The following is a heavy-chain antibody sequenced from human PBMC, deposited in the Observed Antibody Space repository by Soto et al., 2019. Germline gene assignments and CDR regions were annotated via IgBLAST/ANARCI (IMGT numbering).Heavy chain of an antibody. CDR2: ISSSGSTI. J-gene: IGHJ6*03. CDR1: GFTFSDYY. Sequence: GGSLRLSCAASGFTFSDYYMSWIRQAPGKGLEWVSYISSSGSTIYYADSVKGRFTISRDNAKNSLYLQMNSLRAEDTAVYYCARDRSWLRYNWNDDYYYYYMDVWGKGTTVTVSS. V-gene: IGHV3-11*01. CDR3: ARDRSWLRYNWNDDYYYYYMDV. D-gene: IGHD1-20*01.